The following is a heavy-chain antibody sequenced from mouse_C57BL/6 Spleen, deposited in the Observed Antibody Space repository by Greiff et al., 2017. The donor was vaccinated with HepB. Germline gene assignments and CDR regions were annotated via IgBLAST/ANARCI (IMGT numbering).Heavy chain of an antibody. CDR3: ASPLDSERAMGY. Sequence: QVQLQQSGAELARPGASVKLSCKASGYTFTSYGISWVKQRTGQGLEWIGEIYPRSGNTYYNGKFKGKATLTADKSSSTAYMQLCSLTSEDSAVCFCASPLDSERAMGYWGQGTSVTVSS. D-gene: IGHD2-12*01. J-gene: IGHJ4*01. V-gene: IGHV1-81*01. CDR2: IYPRSGNT. CDR1: GYTFTSYG.